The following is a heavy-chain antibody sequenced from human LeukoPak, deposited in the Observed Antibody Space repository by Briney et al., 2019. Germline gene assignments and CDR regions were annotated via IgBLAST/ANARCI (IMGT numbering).Heavy chain of an antibody. Sequence: GGSLRLSCAASGFTFSTYAMNWVRQAPGKGLEWVSTISGGGGNIYYADSVKGRFTISRDNSENTLYLQMNSLRAEDTAVYYCAKATFRGSSLFQHWGQGTLVTVSS. CDR2: ISGGGGNI. D-gene: IGHD2/OR15-2a*01. J-gene: IGHJ4*02. V-gene: IGHV3-23*01. CDR1: GFTFSTYA. CDR3: AKATFRGSSLFQH.